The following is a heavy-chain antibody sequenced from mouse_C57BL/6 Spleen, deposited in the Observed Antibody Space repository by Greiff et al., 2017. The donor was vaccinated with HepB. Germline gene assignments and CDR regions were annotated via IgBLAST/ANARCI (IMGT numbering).Heavy chain of an antibody. Sequence: VQLQQSGAELVKPGASVKISCKASGYAFSSYWMNGVKQRPGKGLEWIGQIYPGDGDTNYNGKFKGKATLTADKSSSTAYMQLSSLTSEDSAVYFCARRYYFDYWGQGTTLTVSS. V-gene: IGHV1-80*01. CDR3: ARRYYFDY. J-gene: IGHJ2*01. CDR1: GYAFSSYW. CDR2: IYPGDGDT.